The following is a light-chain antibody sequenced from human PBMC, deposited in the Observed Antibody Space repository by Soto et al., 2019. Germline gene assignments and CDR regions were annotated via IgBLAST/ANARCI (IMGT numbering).Light chain of an antibody. Sequence: QSVLTQPASVSGSPGQSVTISCTGTNNDIGPYNYVSWYQQHPGKAPKLLIYDVIYRPPGVSDRFSGSKSGRTASLTISGLQSEAEDYYYCSSYTCISAVVFGGGTKLTVL. CDR2: DVI. CDR3: SSYTCISAVV. CDR1: NNDIGPYNY. J-gene: IGLJ2*01. V-gene: IGLV2-14*03.